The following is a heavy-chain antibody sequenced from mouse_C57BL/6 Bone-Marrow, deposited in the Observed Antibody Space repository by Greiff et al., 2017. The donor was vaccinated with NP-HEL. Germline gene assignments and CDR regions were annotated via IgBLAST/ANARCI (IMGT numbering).Heavy chain of an antibody. D-gene: IGHD1-1*01. CDR1: EYEFPSHD. CDR3: AIITTVVATFAY. Sequence: EVKVVESGGGLVQPGESLKLSCESNEYEFPSHDMSWVRKTPEKRLELVAAINSDGGSTYYPDTMERRFIISRDNTKKTLYLQMSSLRSEDTALYYCAIITTVVATFAYWGQGTLVTVSA. V-gene: IGHV5-2*01. CDR2: INSDGGST. J-gene: IGHJ3*01.